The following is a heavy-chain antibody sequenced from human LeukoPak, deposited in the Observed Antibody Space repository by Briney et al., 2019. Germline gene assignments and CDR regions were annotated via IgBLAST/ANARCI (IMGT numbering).Heavy chain of an antibody. D-gene: IGHD6-19*01. CDR2: INPNSGGA. J-gene: IGHJ6*03. Sequence: GASVKVSCKASGYIFTGYYMHWVRQAPGQGLEWMGWINPNSGGANYAQKFQGRVTMTRATSTSTAYMDLSSLRSDDTAVYYCARRLVRYNYYYMDVWGKGTTVTVSS. CDR3: ARRLVRYNYYYMDV. CDR1: GYIFTGYY. V-gene: IGHV1-2*02.